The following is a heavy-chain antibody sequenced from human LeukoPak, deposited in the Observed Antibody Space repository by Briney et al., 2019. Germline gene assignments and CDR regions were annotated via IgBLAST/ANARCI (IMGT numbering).Heavy chain of an antibody. CDR3: ARVGDIVVVPAAMSDIAVAGAFDY. CDR1: GGSISSYY. D-gene: IGHD2-2*01. Sequence: SETLSLTCTVSGGSISSYYWSWIRQPPGKGLEWIGYIYYSGSTNYNPSLKSRVTISVDTSKNQFSLRLSSVTAADTAVYYCARVGDIVVVPAAMSDIAVAGAFDYWGQGTLVTVSS. CDR2: IYYSGST. V-gene: IGHV4-59*08. J-gene: IGHJ4*02.